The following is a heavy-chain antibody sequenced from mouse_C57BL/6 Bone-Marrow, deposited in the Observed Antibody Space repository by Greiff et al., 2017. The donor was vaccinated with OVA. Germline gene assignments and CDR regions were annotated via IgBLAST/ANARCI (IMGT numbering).Heavy chain of an antibody. CDR2: IDPAIDST. D-gene: IGHD1-1*01. J-gene: IGHJ4*01. CDR1: GFNFKNTY. V-gene: IGHV14-3*01. CDR3: ARGDCGSSFYAMDY. Sequence: EVQRVESVAELVRPGASVKLSCTASGFNFKNTYMPWVKQRPEQGLEWIGRIDPAIDSTKYAQKFQGKATMTADKSSNTAYLQLSSLSSEDTAVYCSARGDCGSSFYAMDYWGKGTSVTVSS.